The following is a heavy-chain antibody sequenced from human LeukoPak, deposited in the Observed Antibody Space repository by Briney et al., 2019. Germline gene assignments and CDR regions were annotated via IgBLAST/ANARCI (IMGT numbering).Heavy chain of an antibody. CDR3: VKDYQVGNSPAFGDY. CDR1: GFTFSSHA. J-gene: IGHJ4*02. V-gene: IGHV3-23*01. Sequence: GGSLRLSCAASGFTFSSHAMSWVRRAPGKGLEWVSGLIENGATTYYADSVKGRFTISRDNSRNTMYLQMNSLRVEETAVYYCVKDYQVGNSPAFGDYWGQGTLVTISS. CDR2: LIENGATT. D-gene: IGHD1-26*01.